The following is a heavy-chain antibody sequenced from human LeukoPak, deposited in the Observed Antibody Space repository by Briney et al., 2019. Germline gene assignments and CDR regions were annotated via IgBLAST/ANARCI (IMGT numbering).Heavy chain of an antibody. V-gene: IGHV1-2*02. CDR2: INPNSGGT. D-gene: IGHD3-16*01. CDR3: ARPLGSQGSYPLYNY. CDR1: GYTFTGYY. J-gene: IGHJ4*02. Sequence: ASVKVSCKASGYTFTGYYMHWVRQAPGQGLEWMGWINPNSGGTNYAQKFQGRVTMTRDTSISTAYMGLSRLRSDDTAVYYCARPLGSQGSYPLYNYWGQGTLVTVSS.